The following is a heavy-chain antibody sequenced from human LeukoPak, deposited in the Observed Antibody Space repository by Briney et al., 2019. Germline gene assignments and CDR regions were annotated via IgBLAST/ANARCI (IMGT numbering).Heavy chain of an antibody. Sequence: GGSLRLSCAASGFTVSSNYMSWVRQAPGKGLEWVSVIYSGGSTYYADSVKGRFTISRDNSKNTLYLQMNSLRAEDTAVYYCAREISNYESSGGGDYWGQGTLVTVSS. CDR3: AREISNYESSGGGDY. CDR2: IYSGGST. V-gene: IGHV3-53*01. CDR1: GFTVSSNY. D-gene: IGHD3-22*01. J-gene: IGHJ4*02.